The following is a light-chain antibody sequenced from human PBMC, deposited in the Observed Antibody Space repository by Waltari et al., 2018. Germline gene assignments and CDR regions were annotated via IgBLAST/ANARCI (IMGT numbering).Light chain of an antibody. CDR3: QQYYSIPLT. CDR1: QSVLYSSNNKNY. J-gene: IGKJ4*01. V-gene: IGKV4-1*01. Sequence: DIVMTQSADSLAVSLGERATINCKSSQSVLYSSNNKNYLAWYQQKPGQPPKALIYWAPTRETGFPDRFTGSGSGTDFTLTISSLQAEDVAVYYCQQYYSIPLTFGGGTTVEIK. CDR2: WAP.